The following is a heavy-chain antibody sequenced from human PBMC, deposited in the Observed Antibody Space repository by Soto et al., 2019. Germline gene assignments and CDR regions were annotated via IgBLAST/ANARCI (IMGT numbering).Heavy chain of an antibody. CDR1: GFTLSEHY. CDR3: VRDTYFSDSSGYTRCFAF. V-gene: IGHV3-72*01. CDR2: SRNRAQGYST. J-gene: IGHJ4*02. D-gene: IGHD3-22*01. Sequence: EVQLVESGGGLVQPGGSLRLSCAVSGFTLSEHYIDWVRQAPGKGLEWVGRSRNRAQGYSTQYAASVKGRFTTSRDDSKNLLYLQMNSLRTEHTAIYYCVRDTYFSDSSGYTRCFAFWGQGTLVTVSS.